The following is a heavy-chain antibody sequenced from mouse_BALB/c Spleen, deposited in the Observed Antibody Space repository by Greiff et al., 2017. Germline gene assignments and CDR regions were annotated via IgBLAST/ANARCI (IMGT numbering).Heavy chain of an antibody. Sequence: DVQLVESGGGLVQPGGSRKLSCAASGFTFSSFGMHWVRQAPEKGLEWVAYISSGSSTIYYADTVKGRFTISRDNPKNTLFLQMTSLRSEDTAMYYCARGGYYGSSGYFDVWGAGTTVTVSS. J-gene: IGHJ1*01. CDR1: GFTFSSFG. CDR2: ISSGSSTI. V-gene: IGHV5-17*02. D-gene: IGHD1-1*01. CDR3: ARGGYYGSSGYFDV.